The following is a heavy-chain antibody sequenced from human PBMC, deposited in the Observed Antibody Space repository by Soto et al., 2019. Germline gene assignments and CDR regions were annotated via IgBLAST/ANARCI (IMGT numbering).Heavy chain of an antibody. V-gene: IGHV4-39*01. CDR2: IYYSGST. J-gene: IGHJ4*02. Sequence: PSETLSLTCTASGGSISSTTSYWGWIRQAPGKGLMWVGSIYYSGSTFYNPSLNNRVTISLDTSKNQFSLTLTSVTAADTAVYFCAKHDDSGRTDYFGSWGQGTLVTVSS. CDR1: GGSISSTTSY. CDR3: AKHDDSGRTDYFGS. D-gene: IGHD6-25*01.